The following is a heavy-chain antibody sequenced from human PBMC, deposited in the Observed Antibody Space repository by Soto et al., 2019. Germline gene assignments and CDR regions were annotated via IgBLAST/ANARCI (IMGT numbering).Heavy chain of an antibody. CDR2: IYHSGST. D-gene: IGHD6-13*01. V-gene: IGHV4-38-2*01. CDR1: GYSISSGYY. Sequence: PSLTCAVSGYSISSGYYWGWIRQPPGKGLEWIGSIYHSGSTYYNPSLKSRVTISVDTSKNQFSPKLSSVTAADTAVYYCARSIAAAGTCCFDYWGQGTLVTVSS. CDR3: ARSIAAAGTCCFDY. J-gene: IGHJ4*02.